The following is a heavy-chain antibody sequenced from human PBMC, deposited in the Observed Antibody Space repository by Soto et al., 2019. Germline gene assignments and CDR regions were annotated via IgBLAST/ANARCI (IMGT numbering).Heavy chain of an antibody. J-gene: IGHJ4*02. CDR2: IIPGGSA. CDR3: ARASIQEHRSQTLDH. V-gene: IGHV4-34*12. Sequence: PSETLSLTCAVSGETFSGFSWAWIRQPPGEGLEWIGEIIPGGSASYNPSLKSRVTISLDTSMNQFSLRLTSVTAADTATYSGARASIQEHRSQTLDHWGQGNLVRVS. CDR1: GETFSGFS.